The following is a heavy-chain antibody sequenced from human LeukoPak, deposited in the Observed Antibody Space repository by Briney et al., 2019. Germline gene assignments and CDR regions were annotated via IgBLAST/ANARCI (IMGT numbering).Heavy chain of an antibody. CDR3: ARRAGAYSHPYDY. V-gene: IGHV3-53*01. CDR2: IYSGGST. Sequence: PGGSLRLSCTVSGFTVSSDSMSWVRQAPGKGLEWVSFIYSGGSTHYSDSVKGRFTISRDNSNNTLYLQMNSLRAEDTAVYYCARRAGAYSHPYDYWGQGTLVTVSS. D-gene: IGHD4/OR15-4a*01. J-gene: IGHJ4*02. CDR1: GFTVSSDS.